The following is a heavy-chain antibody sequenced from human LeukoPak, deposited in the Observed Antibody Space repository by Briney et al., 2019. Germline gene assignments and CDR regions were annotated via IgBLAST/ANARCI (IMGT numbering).Heavy chain of an antibody. J-gene: IGHJ6*02. Sequence: GGSLRLSCAASGFTFSDYYMSWIRQAPGKGLEWVSYISSSGSTIYYADSVKGRFTISRDNAKNSLYLQMNSLRAEDTAVYYCARAVAYSSSWLPRYYYGMDVWGQGTTVTVSS. D-gene: IGHD6-13*01. V-gene: IGHV3-11*01. CDR2: ISSSGSTI. CDR3: ARAVAYSSSWLPRYYYGMDV. CDR1: GFTFSDYY.